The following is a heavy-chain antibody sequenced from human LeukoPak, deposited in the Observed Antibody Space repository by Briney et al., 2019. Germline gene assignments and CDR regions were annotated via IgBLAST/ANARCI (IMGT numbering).Heavy chain of an antibody. V-gene: IGHV3-53*01. Sequence: PGGSLRLSCAASGFTVSSTYMSWVRQAPGKGLEWVSVIYSGGNIYYIESVKGRFTISRDTSKNTLYLQMNSLRAEDTAVYFCAGRHCSGGGCYFAGADPFDYWGQGSLVTVSP. CDR3: AGRHCSGGGCYFAGADPFDY. J-gene: IGHJ4*02. D-gene: IGHD2-15*01. CDR2: IYSGGNI. CDR1: GFTVSSTY.